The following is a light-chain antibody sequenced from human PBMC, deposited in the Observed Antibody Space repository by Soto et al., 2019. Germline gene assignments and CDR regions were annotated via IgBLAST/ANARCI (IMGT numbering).Light chain of an antibody. CDR3: AAWDDSLNVV. J-gene: IGLJ2*01. V-gene: IGLV1-44*01. CDR1: SSNIGSNT. Sequence: QSVLTQPPSASGTPGQRVTISCSGSSSNIGSNTVNWYQQLPGTAPKLLIYSNSQRPSGVPDRFSGSKSGTSASLAISGLQSEDEADYYCAAWDDSLNVVFGGGTKLTV. CDR2: SNS.